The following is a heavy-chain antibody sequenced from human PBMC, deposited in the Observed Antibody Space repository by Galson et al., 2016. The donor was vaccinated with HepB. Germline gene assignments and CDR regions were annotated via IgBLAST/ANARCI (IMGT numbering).Heavy chain of an antibody. D-gene: IGHD1-7*01. CDR3: ARIIKTGTTSHFDY. V-gene: IGHV3-23*01. CDR2: ISGSGGST. J-gene: IGHJ4*02. Sequence: SLRLSCAASGFTFSSCPMSWVRQAPGKGLEWVSSISGSGGSTNYADSVKGRFTISRDNSKNTLYLQMNYLRAEDTAVYYCARIIKTGTTSHFDYWGQGTLVTVSS. CDR1: GFTFSSCP.